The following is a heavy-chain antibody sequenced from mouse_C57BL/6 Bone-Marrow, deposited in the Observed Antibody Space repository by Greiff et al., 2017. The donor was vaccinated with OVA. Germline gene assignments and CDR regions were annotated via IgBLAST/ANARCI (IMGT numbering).Heavy chain of an antibody. Sequence: QVQLQQPGAELVKPGASVKLSCKASGYTFTSYWMHWVKQRPGQGLEWIGMIHPNSGSTNYNEKFKSKATLTVDKSSSTAYMQLSSLTSEDSAVYYCARGGYYYGSRDYWGQSTTLTVSS. D-gene: IGHD1-1*01. J-gene: IGHJ2*01. CDR1: GYTFTSYW. CDR2: IHPNSGST. V-gene: IGHV1-64*01. CDR3: ARGGYYYGSRDY.